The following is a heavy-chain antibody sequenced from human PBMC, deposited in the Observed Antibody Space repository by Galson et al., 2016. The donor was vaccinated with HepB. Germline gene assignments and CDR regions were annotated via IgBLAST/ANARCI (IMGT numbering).Heavy chain of an antibody. CDR3: ARASQPYCSSTSCYAGYYHYYGMDV. V-gene: IGHV3-33*01. D-gene: IGHD2-2*01. J-gene: IGHJ6*02. Sequence: SLSLSCAASGFTFSIYGMHWVRQAPGKGLEWVAVTWYDEINKYYADSVKGRFTISRDYSKNTLYLQMNSLRVDDTAVYYCARASQPYCSSTSCYAGYYHYYGMDVWGQGTTVTVSS. CDR2: TWYDEINK. CDR1: GFTFSIYG.